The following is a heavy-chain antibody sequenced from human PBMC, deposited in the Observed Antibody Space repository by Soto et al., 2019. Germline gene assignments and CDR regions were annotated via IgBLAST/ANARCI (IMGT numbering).Heavy chain of an antibody. J-gene: IGHJ4*02. V-gene: IGHV4-4*02. CDR2: IYHSGST. CDR1: GGSISSSNW. CDR3: AIRTTVTTRLGY. D-gene: IGHD4-17*01. Sequence: QVQLQESGPGLVKPSGTLSLTCAVSGGSISSSNWWSWVRQPPGKGLEWIGEIYHSGSTNYNPSLKSLITISVDKSKNHFSLTLSSVTAAHTAVYYCAIRTTVTTRLGYWGQGPLVTVSS.